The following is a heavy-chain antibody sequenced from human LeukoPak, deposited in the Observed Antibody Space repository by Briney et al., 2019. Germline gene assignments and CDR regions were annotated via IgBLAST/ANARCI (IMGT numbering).Heavy chain of an antibody. J-gene: IGHJ6*03. CDR1: GDTFTSYA. V-gene: IGHV1-69*01. Sequence: SSVKVSCKASGDTFTSYAISWVRQAPGQGLEWMGGIIPIFGTANYAQKFQGRVTITADESTSTAYMELSSLRSEDTAVYYCARGYGDYVSFYYYYYMDVWGKGTTVTVSS. CDR2: IIPIFGTA. CDR3: ARGYGDYVSFYYYYYMDV. D-gene: IGHD4-17*01.